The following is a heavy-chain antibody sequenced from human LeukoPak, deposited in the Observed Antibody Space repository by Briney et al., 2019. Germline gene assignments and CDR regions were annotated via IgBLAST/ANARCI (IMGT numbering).Heavy chain of an antibody. Sequence: GASLRLSCAASGFTFSSYAMSWVRQAPGKGLEWVSAISGSGGSTYYADSVKGRFTISRDNSKNTLYLQMNSLRAEDTAVYYCANVYGFWSGRGTEPYYFDYWGQGTLVTVSS. D-gene: IGHD3-3*01. CDR3: ANVYGFWSGRGTEPYYFDY. CDR2: ISGSGGST. CDR1: GFTFSSYA. V-gene: IGHV3-23*01. J-gene: IGHJ4*02.